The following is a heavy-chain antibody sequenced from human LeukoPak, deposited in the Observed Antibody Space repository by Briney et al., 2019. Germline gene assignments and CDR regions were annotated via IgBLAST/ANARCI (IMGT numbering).Heavy chain of an antibody. CDR3: ARDVSRVVVGSFDP. Sequence: PSETLSLTCTVSGDSISSYYWSWIRQPAGKGLEWIGRIYTGGSTNYNPSLKSRVTMSVDTSKNQFSPKLSSVTAADTAVYYCARDVSRVVVGSFDPWGQGTLVTVSS. CDR2: IYTGGST. D-gene: IGHD2-2*01. J-gene: IGHJ5*02. CDR1: GDSISSYY. V-gene: IGHV4-4*07.